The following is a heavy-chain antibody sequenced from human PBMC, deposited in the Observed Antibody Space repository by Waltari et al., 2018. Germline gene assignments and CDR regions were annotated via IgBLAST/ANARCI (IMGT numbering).Heavy chain of an antibody. CDR2: ISGSGGST. CDR1: GFTFDDYG. J-gene: IGHJ4*02. CDR3: AKASPGSLPDY. Sequence: EVQLVESGGGVVRPGGSLRLSCAASGFTFDDYGMSWVRQAPGKGLEWVSAISGSGGSTYYADSVKGRFTISSDNSKTTLYLQMHSLRAEDTAVYYCAKASPGSLPDYWGQGTLVTVSS. V-gene: IGHV3-23*04. D-gene: IGHD7-27*01.